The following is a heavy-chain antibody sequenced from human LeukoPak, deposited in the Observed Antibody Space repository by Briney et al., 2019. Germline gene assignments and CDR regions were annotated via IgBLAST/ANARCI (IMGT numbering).Heavy chain of an antibody. Sequence: WASVKVSCKASGGTFSIYAISWVRQAPGQGLEWMGGIIPIFGTANYAQKFQGRVTITADESTSTAYMELSSLRSEDTAVYYCARRIGELRYFENWFDPWGQGTLVTVSS. D-gene: IGHD3-9*01. CDR3: ARRIGELRYFENWFDP. V-gene: IGHV1-69*13. CDR2: IIPIFGTA. J-gene: IGHJ5*02. CDR1: GGTFSIYA.